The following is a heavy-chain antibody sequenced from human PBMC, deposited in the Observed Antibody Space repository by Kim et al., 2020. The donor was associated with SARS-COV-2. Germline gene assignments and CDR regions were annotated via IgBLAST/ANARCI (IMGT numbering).Heavy chain of an antibody. D-gene: IGHD3-9*01. Sequence: GGSLRLSCAASGFTFSHSAMSWVRQAPGKGLEWVSFIYAGDSSTNYAESVKGRFTISRDNFRDTLYLQMNSLRVADTAVYYCAKGGLRYSDYWGQGTTVTVSS. CDR1: GFTFSHSA. J-gene: IGHJ4*02. CDR2: IYAGDSST. CDR3: AKGGLRYSDY. V-gene: IGHV3-23*03.